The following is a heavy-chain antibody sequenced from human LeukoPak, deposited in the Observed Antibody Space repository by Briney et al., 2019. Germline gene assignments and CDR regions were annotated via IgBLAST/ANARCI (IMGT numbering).Heavy chain of an antibody. Sequence: GGSLRLSCAAPGFTFSSYGMHWVRQAPGKGLEWVAVISYDGSNKYYSDSVKGRFTISRDNSKNTLYLQMNSLRAEDTAVYYCAREGPRGNSQFDYWGQGTLVTVSS. CDR1: GFTFSSYG. CDR3: AREGPRGNSQFDY. D-gene: IGHD4-23*01. V-gene: IGHV3-30*03. J-gene: IGHJ4*02. CDR2: ISYDGSNK.